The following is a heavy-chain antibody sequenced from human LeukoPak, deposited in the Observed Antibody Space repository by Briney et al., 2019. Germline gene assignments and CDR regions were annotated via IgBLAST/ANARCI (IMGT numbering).Heavy chain of an antibody. CDR2: IYHSGST. CDR1: GYSISSGYY. CDR3: ARSYYDSSGYAEEIDY. D-gene: IGHD3-22*01. V-gene: IGHV4-38-2*02. Sequence: PSETLSLTCTVSGYSISSGYYWGWIRQPPGKGLEWIGSIYHSGSTYYNPSLKSRVTISVDTSKNQFSLKLSSVTAADTAVYYCARSYYDSSGYAEEIDYWGQGTLVTVSS. J-gene: IGHJ4*02.